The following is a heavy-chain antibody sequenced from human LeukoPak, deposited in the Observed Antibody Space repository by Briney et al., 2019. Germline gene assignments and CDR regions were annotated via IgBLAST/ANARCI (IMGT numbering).Heavy chain of an antibody. D-gene: IGHD3-22*01. V-gene: IGHV1-8*01. Sequence: ASVKVSCKASGYTLTGYDINWVRQATGQGLEWMGWMNPNSGNTGYAQKFQGRVTMTRNTSISTAYMELSSLRSEDTAVYYCARERSRYYDKRFDYWGQGTLVTVSS. CDR3: ARERSRYYDKRFDY. CDR2: MNPNSGNT. J-gene: IGHJ4*02. CDR1: GYTLTGYD.